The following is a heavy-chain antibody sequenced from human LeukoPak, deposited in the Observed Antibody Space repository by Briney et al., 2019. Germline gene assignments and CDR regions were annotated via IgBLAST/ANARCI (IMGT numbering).Heavy chain of an antibody. V-gene: IGHV3-23*01. CDR2: IGGGDT. J-gene: IGHJ4*02. D-gene: IGHD1-26*01. CDR3: AKDGQSFNSMWDHLDS. Sequence: QSGGSLRLSCAASGFDFSTYAMSWVRQAPGKGLEWVSGIGGGDTHYADSVKGRFTISRDNSKSTVELHMSSLRVEDTAVYYCAKDGQSFNSMWDHLDSWGRGTLVTVSS. CDR1: GFDFSTYA.